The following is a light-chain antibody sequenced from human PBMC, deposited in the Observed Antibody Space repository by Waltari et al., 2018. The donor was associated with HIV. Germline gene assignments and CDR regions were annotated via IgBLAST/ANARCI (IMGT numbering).Light chain of an antibody. CDR1: QSITSQ. J-gene: IGKJ1*01. CDR2: AAS. Sequence: DIQMTQSPSSLSASVGDSVTITCRASQSITSQLIWYQQKPGKAPKLLIYAASSLQSGVPSRFSGSGSGTDFTLTINSLRPEDFATYYCQQSYGHPPTFGQGTKMEV. CDR3: QQSYGHPPT. V-gene: IGKV1-39*01.